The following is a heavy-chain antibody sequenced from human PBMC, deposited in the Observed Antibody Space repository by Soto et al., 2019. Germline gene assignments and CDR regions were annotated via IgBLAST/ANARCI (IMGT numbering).Heavy chain of an antibody. D-gene: IGHD1-26*01. V-gene: IGHV1-18*01. CDR3: ARVPPAVGSTANWYLDL. CDR2: VSTYNGNT. Sequence: SXKVSFKAFGYTXTSYHFGLVRQAPGQGLEWIGWVSTYNGNTNYAEKFQGRVTMTTDTSTRTAYIELRTLRSDDNAVYYCARVPPAVGSTANWYLDLWGRGTLVTVSP. J-gene: IGHJ2*01. CDR1: GYTXTSYH.